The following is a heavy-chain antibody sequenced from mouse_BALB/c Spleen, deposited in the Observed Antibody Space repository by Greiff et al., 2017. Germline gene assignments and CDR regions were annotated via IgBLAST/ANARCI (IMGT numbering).Heavy chain of an antibody. CDR1: GFTFSSFG. CDR2: ISSGSSTI. CDR3: ARDYYGSSLFAY. Sequence: EVMLVESGGGLVQPGGSRKLSCAASGFTFSSFGMHWVRQAPEKGLEWVAYISSGSSTIYYADTVKGRFTISRGNPKNTLFLQMTSLRSEDTAMYYCARDYYGSSLFAYWGQGTLVTVSA. D-gene: IGHD1-1*01. J-gene: IGHJ3*01. V-gene: IGHV5-17*02.